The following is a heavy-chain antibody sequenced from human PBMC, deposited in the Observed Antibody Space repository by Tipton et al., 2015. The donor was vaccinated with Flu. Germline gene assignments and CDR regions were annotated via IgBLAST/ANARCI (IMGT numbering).Heavy chain of an antibody. J-gene: IGHJ4*02. CDR2: VPYSGST. CDR1: GDSISSSSYY. V-gene: IGHV4-39*07. Sequence: TLSLTCTVSGDSISSSSYYWGWIRQPPGKGLEWIGSVPYSGSTNYNPSLQGRVTISVDTSKNQFSLELSSVTAADTAVYYCARSNGGYWGQGTLVTVSA. CDR3: ARSNGGY. D-gene: IGHD4-23*01.